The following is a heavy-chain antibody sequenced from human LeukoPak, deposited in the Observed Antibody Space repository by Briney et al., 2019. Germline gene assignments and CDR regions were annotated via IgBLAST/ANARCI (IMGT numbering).Heavy chain of an antibody. CDR2: IIPILGIA. J-gene: IGHJ5*02. D-gene: IGHD3-22*01. CDR1: GGTFSSYA. V-gene: IGHV1-69*04. Sequence: ASVKVSCKASGGTFSSYAISWVRQAPGQGLEWMGRIIPILGIANYAQKFQGRVTITADKSTSTAYMELSSLRSEDTAVHYCARDLYDSSGLSPWFDPWGQGTLVTVSS. CDR3: ARDLYDSSGLSPWFDP.